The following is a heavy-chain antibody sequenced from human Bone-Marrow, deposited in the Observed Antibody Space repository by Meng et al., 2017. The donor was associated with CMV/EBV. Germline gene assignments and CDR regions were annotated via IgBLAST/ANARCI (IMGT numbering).Heavy chain of an antibody. V-gene: IGHV1-8*02. CDR3: ARDQVIWGATPALDYYYGMDA. D-gene: IGHD1-26*01. Sequence: ASVKVSCKASGYTFTSYGISWVRQATGQGLEWMGWMNPNSGNTGYAQKFQGRVTMTRNTSISTAYMELRSLRSDDTAVYYCARDQVIWGATPALDYYYGMDAWGQGTTVTVSS. CDR2: MNPNSGNT. CDR1: GYTFTSYG. J-gene: IGHJ6*02.